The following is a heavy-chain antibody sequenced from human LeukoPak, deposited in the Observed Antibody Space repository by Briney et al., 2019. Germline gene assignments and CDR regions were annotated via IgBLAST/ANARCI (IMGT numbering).Heavy chain of an antibody. D-gene: IGHD6-19*01. J-gene: IGHJ4*02. CDR1: GGSISNYY. CDR2: IYDSGTT. CDR3: ARAVAGGILDY. Sequence: SETLSLTCTVSGGSISNYYWSWIRQPPGKGLEWIGYIYDSGTTNYNPSLKSRVTVSVDTSKNQFSLKLSSVTAAGTAVYYCARAVAGGILDYWGQGTLVTVSS. V-gene: IGHV4-59*01.